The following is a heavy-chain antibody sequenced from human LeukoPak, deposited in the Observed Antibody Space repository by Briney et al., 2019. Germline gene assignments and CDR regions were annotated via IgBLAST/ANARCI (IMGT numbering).Heavy chain of an antibody. V-gene: IGHV4-59*01. CDR2: IYYSGST. Sequence: SSETLCLTCTVSGGSISSYYWSWIRQPPGKGLEWIGYIYYSGSTNYNPSLKSRVTISVDTSKNQFSLKLSSVTAADTAVYYCAREEGSYYGMDVWGQGTTVTVSS. CDR3: AREEGSYYGMDV. D-gene: IGHD3-10*01. J-gene: IGHJ6*02. CDR1: GGSISSYY.